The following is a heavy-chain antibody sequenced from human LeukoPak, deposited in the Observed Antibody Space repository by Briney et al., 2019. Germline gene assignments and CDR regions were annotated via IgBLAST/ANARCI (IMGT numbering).Heavy chain of an antibody. CDR2: INPNSGGT. V-gene: IGHV1-2*02. J-gene: IGHJ5*02. Sequence: ASVKVSCKASGYTFTGYYMHWVRQAPGQGLEWMGWINPNSGGTNYAQKFQGRVTMTRDTSISTAYMELSRLRSDDTAVYYCARLFPGRGRWFDLWGQGTLVTVSS. CDR1: GYTFTGYY. CDR3: ARLFPGRGRWFDL.